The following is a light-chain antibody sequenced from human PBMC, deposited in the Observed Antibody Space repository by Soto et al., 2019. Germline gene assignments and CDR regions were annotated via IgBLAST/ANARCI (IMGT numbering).Light chain of an antibody. CDR3: SSYAVENTGV. V-gene: IGLV2-8*01. J-gene: IGLJ3*02. Sequence: QSALTQPPSASGSPGQSVTISCTGTSSDVGGYNYVSWYQQHPGKAPKIIIYEVDKRPSGVPDRFSGSKSGNTASLTVSGLQAEDEADYYCSSYAVENTGVFGGGTKLTVL. CDR2: EVD. CDR1: SSDVGGYNY.